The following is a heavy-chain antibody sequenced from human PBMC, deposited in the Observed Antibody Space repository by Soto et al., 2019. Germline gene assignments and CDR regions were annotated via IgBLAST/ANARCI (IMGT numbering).Heavy chain of an antibody. V-gene: IGHV5-51*01. CDR2: IYPGDSDT. Sequence: PGESLKISCKGSGYSFTSYWIGWVRQMPGKGLEWMGIIYPGDSDTRYSPSFQGQVTISADKSISTAYLQWSSLKASDTAMYYCARNPYCGNAYYYSYGMDVWGQGTTVTVSS. J-gene: IGHJ6*02. CDR1: GYSFTSYW. D-gene: IGHD2-15*01. CDR3: ARNPYCGNAYYYSYGMDV.